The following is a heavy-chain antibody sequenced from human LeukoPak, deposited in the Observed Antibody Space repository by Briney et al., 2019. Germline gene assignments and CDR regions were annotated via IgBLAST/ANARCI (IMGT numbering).Heavy chain of an antibody. D-gene: IGHD2-2*01. CDR2: ISAYNGNT. Sequence: VKVSCKASGYTFTSYGISWVRQAPGQGLEWMGWISAYNGNTNYAQKLQGRVTMTTDTSTSTAYMELRSLRSDDTAVYYCARGSQVLGYCSSTSCYVAFDYWGQGTLVTVSS. J-gene: IGHJ4*02. CDR1: GYTFTSYG. CDR3: ARGSQVLGYCSSTSCYVAFDY. V-gene: IGHV1-18*01.